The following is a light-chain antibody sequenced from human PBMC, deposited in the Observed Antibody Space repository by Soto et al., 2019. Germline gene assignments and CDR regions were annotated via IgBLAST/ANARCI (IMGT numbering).Light chain of an antibody. J-gene: IGKJ1*01. CDR2: GAS. Sequence: IVMTQSSATLSMSPGATATLFCRASQSLSSKLAWYLGKPGQAPRLLIHGASTRATGFPARFSGSGSGTDFTLTISSLQSEDFAAYYCQQYNNWPWTFGQGTKVDIK. CDR3: QQYNNWPWT. V-gene: IGKV3-15*01. CDR1: QSLSSK.